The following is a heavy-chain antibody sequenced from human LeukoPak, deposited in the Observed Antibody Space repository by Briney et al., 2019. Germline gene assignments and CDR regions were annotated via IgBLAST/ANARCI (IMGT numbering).Heavy chain of an antibody. CDR3: ARGHDGVVGWFAP. V-gene: IGHV4-59*01. D-gene: IGHD2-15*01. Sequence: SETLSLTCTVSGGSISSYYWIWIRQPPGKGLEWIGHISYSGSTNYNPSLKSRVTISVDTSKNQFSLKLTSVTAADTAVYYCARGHDGVVGWFAPWGRGTLVTVSS. CDR1: GGSISSYY. J-gene: IGHJ5*02. CDR2: ISYSGST.